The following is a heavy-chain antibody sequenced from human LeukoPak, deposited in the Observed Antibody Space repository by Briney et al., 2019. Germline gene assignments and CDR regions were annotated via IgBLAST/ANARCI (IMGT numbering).Heavy chain of an antibody. CDR2: ISSSSSYI. CDR3: ARDLPSPYCSSTSCYAGAHYYYYMDV. J-gene: IGHJ6*03. Sequence: GGSLRLSCAASGFTFSSYSMNWVRQAPGKGLEWVSSISSSSSYIYYADSVKGRFTISRDNAKNSLYLQMNSLRAEDTAVYYCARDLPSPYCSSTSCYAGAHYYYYMDVWGKGTTVTISS. V-gene: IGHV3-21*01. D-gene: IGHD2-2*01. CDR1: GFTFSSYS.